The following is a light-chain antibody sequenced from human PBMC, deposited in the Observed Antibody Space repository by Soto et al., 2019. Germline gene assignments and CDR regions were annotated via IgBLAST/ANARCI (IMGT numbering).Light chain of an antibody. J-gene: IGKJ2*01. CDR2: LAS. CDR3: MQALQTPYT. V-gene: IGKV2-28*01. CDR1: QSLLNTNAYYY. Sequence: DIVLTQSPLSLPVTPGEPASISCRSSQSLLNTNAYYYLDWYLQRPGQSPQLLIYLASTRASGVPDRFSGSGSGSDSTLKISRVEAEDVVVYYCMQALQTPYTFGQGPKLEIK.